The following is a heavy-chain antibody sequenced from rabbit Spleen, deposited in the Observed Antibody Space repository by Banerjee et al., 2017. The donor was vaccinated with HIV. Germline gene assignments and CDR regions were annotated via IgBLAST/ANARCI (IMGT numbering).Heavy chain of an antibody. V-gene: IGHV1S7*01. D-gene: IGHD1-1*01. CDR3: ARDGAGNSGDYEDYYFKL. J-gene: IGHJ4*01. CDR1: GFSISSYY. Sequence: QLEESGGGLVQPGASLTLTCKASGFSISSYYMNWVRQAPGKGLEWIGYIDPVFGITYYANWVNGRFSISRENAQNTVFLQMTSLTAADTATYFCARDGAGNSGDYEDYYFKLWGQGTLVTVS. CDR2: IDPVFGIT.